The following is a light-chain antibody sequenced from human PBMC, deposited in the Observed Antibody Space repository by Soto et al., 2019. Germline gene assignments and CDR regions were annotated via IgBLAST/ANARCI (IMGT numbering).Light chain of an antibody. CDR1: SSDVGRYNY. V-gene: IGLV2-14*01. CDR3: SSYKDSTSLEV. J-gene: IGLJ1*01. Sequence: QSALTQPASVSGSPGQSITISCTGTSSDVGRYNYVSWYQQHPGKAPKLMIYEVTNRPSGVSNRFSGSKSGNTASLTISGLQAEDEPDYYCSSYKDSTSLEVFGTGTKVTVL. CDR2: EVT.